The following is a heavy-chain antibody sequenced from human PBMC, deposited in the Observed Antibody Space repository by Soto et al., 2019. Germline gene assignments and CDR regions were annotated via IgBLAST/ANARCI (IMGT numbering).Heavy chain of an antibody. D-gene: IGHD3-22*01. Sequence: QLQLAQSGADVKKAGSSVKVSCKASGGTLSNSAFSWVRQAPGQGLEWMGGIIPVFGIVNYAQKFQDRVTITADESTSTAYMELRSLRSEDTAVYFCATGRIVVVRSRAYYGMDVW. CDR1: GGTLSNSA. J-gene: IGHJ6*01. CDR2: IIPVFGIV. V-gene: IGHV1-69*19. CDR3: ATGRIVVVRSRAYYGMDV.